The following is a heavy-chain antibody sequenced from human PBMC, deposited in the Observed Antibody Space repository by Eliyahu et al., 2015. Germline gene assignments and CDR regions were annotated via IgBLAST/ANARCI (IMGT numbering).Heavy chain of an antibody. CDR3: ARDLRRYYDSSGYAFDI. D-gene: IGHD3-22*01. J-gene: IGHJ3*02. CDR2: ISSSSSYI. V-gene: IGHV3-21*01. CDR1: GFTFXXXS. Sequence: EVQLVESGGGLVKPGGSLRLSCXASGFTFXXXSMNWVRQAPGKGLEWVSSISSSSSYIYYADSVKGRFTISRDNAKNSLYLQMNSLRAEDTAVYYCARDLRRYYDSSGYAFDIWGQGTMVTVSS.